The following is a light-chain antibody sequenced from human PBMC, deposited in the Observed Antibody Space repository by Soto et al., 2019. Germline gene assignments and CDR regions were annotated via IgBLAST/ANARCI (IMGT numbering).Light chain of an antibody. CDR3: QSYDSSLSGWV. CDR1: SSNIGAGYD. CDR2: GNS. V-gene: IGLV1-40*01. J-gene: IGLJ3*02. Sequence: QPVLTQPPSVSGAPGQRVTISCTGSSSNIGAGYDVHWYQQLPGTAPKLLIYGNSNRPSGVPARLSGSKSGTSASLAITGLQAEDEADYYCQSYDSSLSGWVFGGGTKLTVL.